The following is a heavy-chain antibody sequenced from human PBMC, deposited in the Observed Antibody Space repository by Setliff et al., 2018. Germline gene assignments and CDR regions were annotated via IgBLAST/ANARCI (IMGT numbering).Heavy chain of an antibody. CDR1: GVSISSYY. J-gene: IGHJ3*02. CDR3: ARTESYVMAFDI. D-gene: IGHD3-16*01. V-gene: IGHV4-59*01. Sequence: SETLSLTCTVSGVSISSYYWSWIRQPPGKGLEWIAYIYYSGSTNYNTSLKSRVTISLDTSKNQFSLKLSSVTAADTAVYYCARTESYVMAFDIWGQGTMVTVSS. CDR2: IYYSGST.